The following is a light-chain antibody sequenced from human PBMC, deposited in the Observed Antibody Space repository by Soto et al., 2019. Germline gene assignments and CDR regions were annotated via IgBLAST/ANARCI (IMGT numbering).Light chain of an antibody. CDR3: SSYTRTSTFV. J-gene: IGLJ1*01. V-gene: IGLV2-14*01. CDR1: SSDVGAYTS. Sequence: QSVLTQPASVSGSPGQSITISCTGTSSDVGAYTSVSWYQQEPGKAPRLLIYEVTNRPSGVSSRFSGSKSANTASLTISGLQADDEADYYCSSYTRTSTFVFGTGTKVAV. CDR2: EVT.